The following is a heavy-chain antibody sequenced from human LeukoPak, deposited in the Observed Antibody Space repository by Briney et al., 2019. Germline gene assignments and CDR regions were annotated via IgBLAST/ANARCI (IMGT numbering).Heavy chain of an antibody. Sequence: SVKVSCKVSGGTFSSYAISWVRQAPGQGLEWMGRIIPILGIANYAQKFQGRVTITADKSTSTAYMELSSLRSEDTAVYYCARVDVDIVATDYYYYGMDVWGQGTTVTVSS. J-gene: IGHJ6*02. CDR2: IIPILGIA. V-gene: IGHV1-69*04. CDR3: ARVDVDIVATDYYYYGMDV. CDR1: GGTFSSYA. D-gene: IGHD5-12*01.